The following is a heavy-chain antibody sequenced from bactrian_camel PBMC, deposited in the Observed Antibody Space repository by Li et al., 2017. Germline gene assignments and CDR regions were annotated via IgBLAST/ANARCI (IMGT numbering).Heavy chain of an antibody. CDR2: IDSDGTT. CDR1: GDITSIHC. J-gene: IGHJ4*01. V-gene: IGHV3S53*01. D-gene: IGHD6*01. Sequence: HVQLVESGGGSVQAGGSLRLSCAVSGDITSIHCMGWFRQAPGKEREWVAGIDSDGTTSYTDSVKDRFTLSVDNAKNTVYLQMNRLQSEDAAMYYCAADGVNWQLARGYNYWGQGTQVTVSS. CDR3: AADGVNWQLARGYNY.